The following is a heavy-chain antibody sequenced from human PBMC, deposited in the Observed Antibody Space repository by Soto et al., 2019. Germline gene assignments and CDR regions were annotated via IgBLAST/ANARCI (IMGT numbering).Heavy chain of an antibody. J-gene: IGHJ4*02. CDR1: GGSISSSNYY. V-gene: IGHV4-39*01. Sequence: PSETLSLTCTVSGGSISSSNYYWGWIRQPPGKGLEWIGSMYYSGSTYYNPSLKSRVTISVDTSKNQFSLKLFSVTAADTAVYYCPKKTIPPPHSWGQGPLFTFPS. CDR2: MYYSGST. CDR3: PKKTIPPPHS.